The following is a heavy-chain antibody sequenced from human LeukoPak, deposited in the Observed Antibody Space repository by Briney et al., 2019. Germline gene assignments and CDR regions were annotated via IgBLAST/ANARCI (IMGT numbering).Heavy chain of an antibody. CDR1: GFTFSSYD. CDR2: IGTAGEI. CDR3: ARAAYSSTWYSRYFDL. D-gene: IGHD6-13*01. J-gene: IGHJ2*01. Sequence: GGPLRLSCAPSGFTFSSYDIHWVRQATGKGLEWDSGIGTAGEIYYPGSVKGRFTISRENAKNSLYLQMNSLRAGDTAVYYCARAAYSSTWYSRYFDLWGRGTLVTVSS. V-gene: IGHV3-13*01.